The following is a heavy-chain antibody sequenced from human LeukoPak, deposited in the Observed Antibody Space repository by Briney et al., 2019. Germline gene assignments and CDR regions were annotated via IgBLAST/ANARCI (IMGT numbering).Heavy chain of an antibody. Sequence: ASVKVSCKASGYTFTSYAMNWVRQAPGQGLEWMGWINTNTGNPTYAQGFTGRFVFSLDTSASTAYLQISSLKAEDTAVYYCARDDLYDSSGYYYYYYGMDVWGQGTTVTVSS. D-gene: IGHD3-22*01. CDR1: GYTFTSYA. J-gene: IGHJ6*02. CDR3: ARDDLYDSSGYYYYYYGMDV. V-gene: IGHV7-4-1*02. CDR2: INTNTGNP.